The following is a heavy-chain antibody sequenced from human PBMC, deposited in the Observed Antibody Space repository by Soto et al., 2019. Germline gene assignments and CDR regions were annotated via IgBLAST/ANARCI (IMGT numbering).Heavy chain of an antibody. J-gene: IGHJ5*02. V-gene: IGHV3-73*01. CDR1: GFAFSGSA. CDR3: TRDLFSYDYSGILWFDP. D-gene: IGHD3-16*01. Sequence: PGGSLRLSCAASGFAFSGSAMYWVRRASGKGPEWVGRIRSKGHNYATEYAASVKGRFTISRDDSKNTAYLQMNSLQTEDTAVYYCTRDLFSYDYSGILWFDPWGQGTLVTVSS. CDR2: IRSKGHNYAT.